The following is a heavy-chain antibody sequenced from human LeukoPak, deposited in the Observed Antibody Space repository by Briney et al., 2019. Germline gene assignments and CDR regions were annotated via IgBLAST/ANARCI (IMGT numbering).Heavy chain of an antibody. CDR2: INPNSGGT. Sequence: ASVKVSCKASGYTFTSYGISWVRQAPGQGLEWMGWINPNSGGTNYAQKFQGWVTMTRDTSISTAYMELSRLRSDDTAVYYCARKGIYYDSSGYYSRHDAFDIWGQGTMVTVSS. J-gene: IGHJ3*02. CDR1: GYTFTSYG. D-gene: IGHD3-22*01. CDR3: ARKGIYYDSSGYYSRHDAFDI. V-gene: IGHV1-2*04.